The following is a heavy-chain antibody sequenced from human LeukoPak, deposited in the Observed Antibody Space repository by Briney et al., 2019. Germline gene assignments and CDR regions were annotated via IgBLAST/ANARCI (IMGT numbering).Heavy chain of an antibody. CDR1: GYSFTSYW. D-gene: IGHD2-2*02. CDR3: ARRSRYCSSTSCYIIGP. V-gene: IGHV5-51*01. J-gene: IGHJ5*02. Sequence: RGESLKISCKGSGYSFTSYWIGWVRQMPGKGLEWMGIIYPGDSDTRYSPSFQGQVTISADKSISTAYLQWSSLKASDTAMYYCARRSRYCSSTSCYIIGPWGQGTPVTVSS. CDR2: IYPGDSDT.